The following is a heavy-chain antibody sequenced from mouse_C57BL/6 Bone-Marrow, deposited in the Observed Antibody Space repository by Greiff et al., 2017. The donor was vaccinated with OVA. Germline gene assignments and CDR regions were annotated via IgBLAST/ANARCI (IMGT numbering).Heavy chain of an antibody. CDR3: ATGPYYYGREGYYFDY. D-gene: IGHD1-1*01. J-gene: IGHJ2*01. V-gene: IGHV1-81*01. CDR1: GYTFTSYG. Sequence: QVQLKESGAELARPGASVKLSCKASGYTFTSYGISWVKQRTGQGLEWIGEIYPRSGNTYYNEKFKGKATLTADKSSSTAYMELRSLTSEDSAVYFCATGPYYYGREGYYFDYWGQGTTLTVSS. CDR2: IYPRSGNT.